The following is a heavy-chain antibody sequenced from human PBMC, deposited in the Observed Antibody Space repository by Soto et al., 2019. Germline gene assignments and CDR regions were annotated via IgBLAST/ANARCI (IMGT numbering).Heavy chain of an antibody. V-gene: IGHV5-51*01. CDR1: GYSFTSYW. D-gene: IGHD2-21*02. J-gene: IGHJ4*02. CDR3: ARRLYCGGDCYSGFDY. Sequence: PGESLKLSCKGSGYSFTSYWIGWVRQMPGKGLEWMGIIYPGDSDTRYSPSFQGQVTFSADKSISTAYLQWSSLKASDTAMYYCARRLYCGGDCYSGFDYWGQGTLVTVSS. CDR2: IYPGDSDT.